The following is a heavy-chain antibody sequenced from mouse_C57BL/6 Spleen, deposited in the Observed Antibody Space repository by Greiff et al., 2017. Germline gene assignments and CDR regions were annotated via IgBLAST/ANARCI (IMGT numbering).Heavy chain of an antibody. CDR1: GYTFTDYY. CDR3: ALTGTGVYYFDY. D-gene: IGHD4-1*01. Sequence: VQLLQSGPELVKPGASVKISCTASGYTFTDYYMNWVKQSHGKSLEWFGDINTNNGGISYNQKVKGKASLTVDKSSSTAYMELRSLTSEDSAVYYCALTGTGVYYFDYWGQGTTLTVSS. V-gene: IGHV1-26*01. CDR2: INTNNGGI. J-gene: IGHJ2*01.